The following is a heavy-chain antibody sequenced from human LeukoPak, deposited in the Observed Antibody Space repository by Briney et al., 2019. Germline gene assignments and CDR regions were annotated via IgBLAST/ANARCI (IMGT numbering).Heavy chain of an antibody. D-gene: IGHD5-24*01. V-gene: IGHV1-46*01. J-gene: IGHJ3*02. CDR1: GFTFTNYN. CDR2: INPSGGST. Sequence: VASVKVSCKASGFTFTNYNMHWVRQAPGQGLEWMGIINPSGGSTNYAQNFQARATMTRDTSTSTVYMELSSLRSEDTAVYYCARVRDGYNDAYDIWGQGTMVTVPS. CDR3: ARVRDGYNDAYDI.